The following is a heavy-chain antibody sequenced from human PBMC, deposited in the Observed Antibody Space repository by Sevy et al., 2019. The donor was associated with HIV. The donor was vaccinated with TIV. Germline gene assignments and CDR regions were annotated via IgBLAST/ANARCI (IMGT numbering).Heavy chain of an antibody. CDR3: TTDTLYCTNGVCYDFDY. D-gene: IGHD2-8*01. Sequence: GGSLRLSCAASGFTFSNAWMSWVRQAPGKGLEWVGRIKSKTDGGTTDYAVPVKGRFTISRDDSKNTLYLQMNSLKTEDTAVYYCTTDTLYCTNGVCYDFDYWGQGTLVTVSS. V-gene: IGHV3-15*01. CDR2: IKSKTDGGTT. J-gene: IGHJ4*02. CDR1: GFTFSNAW.